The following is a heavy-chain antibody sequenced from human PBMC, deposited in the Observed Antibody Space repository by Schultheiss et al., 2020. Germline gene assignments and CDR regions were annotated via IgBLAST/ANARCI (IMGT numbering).Heavy chain of an antibody. CDR2: ISAYNGNT. J-gene: IGHJ4*02. CDR1: GYTFTSYG. Sequence: ASVKASCKASGYTFTSYGISWVRQAPGQGLEWMGWISAYNGNTNYAQKLQGRVTITADESTSTAYMELSSLRSEDTAMFYCASYSGSYGAVGYWGQGTLVTVAS. D-gene: IGHD1-26*01. V-gene: IGHV1-18*01. CDR3: ASYSGSYGAVGY.